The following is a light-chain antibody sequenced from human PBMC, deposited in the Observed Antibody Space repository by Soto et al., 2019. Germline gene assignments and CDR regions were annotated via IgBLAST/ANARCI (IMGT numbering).Light chain of an antibody. V-gene: IGLV3-21*04. CDR3: QVWDSSSDPLYV. Sequence: SSELTQPPSVSVAPGKTARITCGGNNIGSKSVHWYQQRPGQAPVLVIYYDSDRPSGIPERFSGSNSGNTATLTISRVEAGDEDDYYCQVWDSSSDPLYVFGTGTKVTVL. CDR1: NIGSKS. J-gene: IGLJ1*01. CDR2: YDS.